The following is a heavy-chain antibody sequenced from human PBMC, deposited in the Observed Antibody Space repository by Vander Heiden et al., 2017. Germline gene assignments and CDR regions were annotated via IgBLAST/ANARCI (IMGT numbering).Heavy chain of an antibody. D-gene: IGHD5-12*01. CDR3: ARDRATIAATTPYYFDY. Sequence: QVQLVQSGAEVKKPGASVKVSCKASGYTFTSYYMHGVRQAPGQGLEWMGIINPSGGSTSYAQKFQGRVTMTRDTSTSTVYMELSSLRSEDTAVYYCARDRATIAATTPYYFDYWGQGTLVTVSS. CDR1: GYTFTSYY. CDR2: INPSGGST. V-gene: IGHV1-46*01. J-gene: IGHJ4*02.